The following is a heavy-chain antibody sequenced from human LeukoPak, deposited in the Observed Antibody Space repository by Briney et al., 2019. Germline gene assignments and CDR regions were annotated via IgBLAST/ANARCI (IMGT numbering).Heavy chain of an antibody. CDR1: GYTFTSYG. CDR2: ISAYNGNT. CDR3: ARDFSAGVPAANGRWFDP. V-gene: IGHV1-18*01. J-gene: IGHJ5*02. Sequence: ASVKVSCKASGYTFTSYGISWVRQAPGQGLEWTGWISAYNGNTNYARKPQGRVTMTTDTSTSTAYMELRSLRSDDTAVYYCARDFSAGVPAANGRWFDPWGQGTLVTVSS. D-gene: IGHD2-2*01.